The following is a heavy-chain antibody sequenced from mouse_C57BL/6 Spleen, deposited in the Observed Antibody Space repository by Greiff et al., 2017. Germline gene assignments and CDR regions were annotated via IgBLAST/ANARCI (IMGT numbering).Heavy chain of an antibody. CDR2: IDPSDSYT. D-gene: IGHD3-2*02. J-gene: IGHJ4*01. CDR3: ARELRPRIYAMDY. CDR1: GYTFTSYW. Sequence: QVQLQQPGAELVMPGASVKLSCKASGYTFTSYWMHWVKQRPGQGLEWIGEIDPSDSYTNYNQKFKGKSTLTVDKSSSTAYMQLSSLTSEDSAVYYCARELRPRIYAMDYWGQGTSVTVSS. V-gene: IGHV1-69*01.